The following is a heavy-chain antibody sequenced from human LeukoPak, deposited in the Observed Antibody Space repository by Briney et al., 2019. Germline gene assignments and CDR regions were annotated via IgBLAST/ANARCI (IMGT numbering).Heavy chain of an antibody. Sequence: SGTLSLTCAVSGGSITNNNWWNWVRQPPGKGLEWIGEIHHSGSTNYNPSLKSRVTISVDKSKNQFSLKLSSVTAADTAVYYCARVTMVRGYYYYYYMDVWGKGTTVTISS. V-gene: IGHV4-4*02. CDR2: IHHSGST. D-gene: IGHD3-10*01. CDR1: GGSITNNNW. CDR3: ARVTMVRGYYYYYYMDV. J-gene: IGHJ6*03.